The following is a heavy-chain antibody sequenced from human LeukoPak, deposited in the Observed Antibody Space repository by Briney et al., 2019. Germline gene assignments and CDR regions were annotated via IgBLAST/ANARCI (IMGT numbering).Heavy chain of an antibody. CDR2: INPNSGGT. Sequence: ASVKVSCKASGYTFTGYYIHWVRQAPGQGLEWMGWINPNSGGTNYAQKIQGRVTMTRDTSISTAYMELSRLRSDDTAVYYCARSYSSSWYDMSAFDIWGQGTMVTVSS. J-gene: IGHJ3*02. CDR1: GYTFTGYY. CDR3: ARSYSSSWYDMSAFDI. V-gene: IGHV1-2*02. D-gene: IGHD6-13*01.